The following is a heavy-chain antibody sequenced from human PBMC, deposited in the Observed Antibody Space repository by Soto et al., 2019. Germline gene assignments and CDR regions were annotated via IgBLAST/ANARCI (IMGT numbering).Heavy chain of an antibody. CDR1: GGSISSYY. Sequence: PSETLSLTCTGSGGSISSYYWSWIWQPPGKGLEWIGYIYYSGSTNYNPSLKSRVTISVDTSKNQFSLKLSSVTAADTAVYYCARENAQQLGLDYWGQGTLVTVSS. D-gene: IGHD6-13*01. CDR3: ARENAQQLGLDY. V-gene: IGHV4-59*01. CDR2: IYYSGST. J-gene: IGHJ4*02.